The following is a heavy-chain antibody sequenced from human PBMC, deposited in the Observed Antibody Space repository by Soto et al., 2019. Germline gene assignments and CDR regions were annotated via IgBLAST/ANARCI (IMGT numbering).Heavy chain of an antibody. Sequence: QVQLVESGGGVVQPGRSLRLSCAASGFTFSSYAMHWVRQAPGKGLEWVAVISYDGSNKYYADSVKGRFTISRDNSKNTLYLQMNSLRAEDTAVYYCARDFYYYDSSGPFDYWGQGTLVTVSS. V-gene: IGHV3-30-3*01. CDR2: ISYDGSNK. CDR3: ARDFYYYDSSGPFDY. CDR1: GFTFSSYA. J-gene: IGHJ4*02. D-gene: IGHD3-22*01.